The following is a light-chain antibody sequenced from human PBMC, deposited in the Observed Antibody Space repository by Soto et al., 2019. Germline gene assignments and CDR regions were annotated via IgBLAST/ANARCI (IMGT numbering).Light chain of an antibody. CDR1: QSVTSNY. CDR2: GAF. CDR3: QQYGGSPRVT. J-gene: IGKJ4*01. V-gene: IGKV3-20*01. Sequence: EIVLTQSPGTLSLSPGERATLSCRASQSVTSNYLAWYQQKPGQAPRLLIYGAFNRATGIPDRFSGSGSGTDCTLTISRLEPEDFAVYYCQQYGGSPRVTFGGGTKVEIK.